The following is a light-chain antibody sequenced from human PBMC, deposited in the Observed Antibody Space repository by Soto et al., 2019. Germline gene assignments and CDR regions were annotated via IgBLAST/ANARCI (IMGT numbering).Light chain of an antibody. CDR3: CSYAGSPYV. V-gene: IGLV2-11*01. J-gene: IGLJ1*01. CDR1: SSDVGGYNY. CDR2: EVS. Sequence: QSVLTQPRSVSGSPGQSVAISCTGTSSDVGGYNYVSWYQQYPGKAPKLIIYEVSKRPSRVPDRFSGSKSGNTASLTISGVQAEDEADYYCCSYAGSPYVFGTGTKLTVL.